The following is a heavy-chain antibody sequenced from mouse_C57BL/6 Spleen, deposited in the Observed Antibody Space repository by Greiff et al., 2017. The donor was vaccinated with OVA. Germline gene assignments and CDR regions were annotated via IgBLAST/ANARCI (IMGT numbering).Heavy chain of an antibody. V-gene: IGHV1-26*01. CDR1: GYTFTDYY. J-gene: IGHJ1*03. Sequence: VQLQQSGPELVKPGASVKISCKASGYTFTDYYMNWVKQSHGQSLEWIGDINPNNGGTSYNQKFKGKATLTVDKSSSTAYMELRSLTSEDSAVYYCARGDYYGSSSWYFDVWGTGTTVTVSS. CDR3: ARGDYYGSSSWYFDV. D-gene: IGHD1-1*01. CDR2: INPNNGGT.